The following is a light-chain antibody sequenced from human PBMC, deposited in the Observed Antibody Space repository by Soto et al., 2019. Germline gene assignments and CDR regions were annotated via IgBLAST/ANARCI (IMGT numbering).Light chain of an antibody. J-gene: IGLJ3*02. CDR2: RSD. CDR1: SSNIGSTH. Sequence: QSVLTQPPSASGTPGQRVTISCSGSSSNIGSTHVYWFQQLPGTAPKLLVYRSDQRPSGVPDRFSGSKSDTSASLAISGLRSEDEANYDCAAWDDSLSGWVFGGGTKLTVL. V-gene: IGLV1-47*01. CDR3: AAWDDSLSGWV.